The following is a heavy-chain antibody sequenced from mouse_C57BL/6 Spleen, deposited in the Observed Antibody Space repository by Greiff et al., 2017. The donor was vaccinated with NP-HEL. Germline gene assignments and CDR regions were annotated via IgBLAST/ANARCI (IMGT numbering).Heavy chain of an antibody. Sequence: QVQLKESGPGLVAPSQSLSITCTVSGFSLTSYGVHWVRQPPGTGLEWLVVIWSDGSTTYNSALKSRLSISKDNSKSQVFLKMNSLQTDDTAMYYCARSLYDYDRGYAMDYWGQGTSVTVSS. CDR3: ARSLYDYDRGYAMDY. J-gene: IGHJ4*01. CDR2: IWSDGST. V-gene: IGHV2-6*03. D-gene: IGHD2-4*01. CDR1: GFSLTSYG.